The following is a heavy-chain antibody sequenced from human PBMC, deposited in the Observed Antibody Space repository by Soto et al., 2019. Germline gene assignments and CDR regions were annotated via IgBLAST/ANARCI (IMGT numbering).Heavy chain of an antibody. D-gene: IGHD3-10*01. CDR3: AKEAGDH. CDR1: GGNFNTYA. V-gene: IGHV1-69*13. J-gene: IGHJ4*02. CDR2: IIPMFDIK. Sequence: SVKVSCKTSGGNFNTYALTWVRQAPGQGLEWIGGIIPMFDIKNVAQRFQGRVTLNADDSMTTAYMEMTSLRSDDTAVYYCAKEAGDHWGQGTLVTVSS.